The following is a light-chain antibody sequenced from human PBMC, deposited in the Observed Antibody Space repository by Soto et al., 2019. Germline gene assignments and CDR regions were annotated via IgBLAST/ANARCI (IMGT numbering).Light chain of an antibody. J-gene: IGKJ1*01. Sequence: IVMTQSPGTLSLSPGEGATLSCRASQNINTDMAWYQQTPGRAPRLLIYSASTRATGVPARFSGSGSGTELTLTISSLESEDFAVYYCQQYNNRPPWTFGQGTKVYIK. V-gene: IGKV3-15*01. CDR1: QNINTD. CDR3: QQYNNRPPWT. CDR2: SAS.